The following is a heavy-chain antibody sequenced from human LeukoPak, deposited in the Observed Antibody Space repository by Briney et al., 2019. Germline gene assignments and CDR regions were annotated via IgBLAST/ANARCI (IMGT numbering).Heavy chain of an antibody. D-gene: IGHD3-22*01. CDR1: GGSFSGYY. V-gene: IGHV4-34*01. CDR2: INHSGST. J-gene: IGHJ4*02. Sequence: PSETLSLTCAVYGGSFSGYYWSWIRQPPGKGLEWIGEINHSGSTNYNPSLKSRVTISVDTSKNQLSLKLSSVTAADTAVYYCARAESYDSSGYSNWGQGTLVTVSS. CDR3: ARAESYDSSGYSN.